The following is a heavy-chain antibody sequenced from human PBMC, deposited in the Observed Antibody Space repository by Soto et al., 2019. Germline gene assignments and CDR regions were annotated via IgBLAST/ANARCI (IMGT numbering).Heavy chain of an antibody. D-gene: IGHD3-22*01. CDR1: GGTFSSYA. CDR2: IIPIFGTA. Sequence: GASVKVSCKASGGTFSSYAISWVRQAPGQGLEWMGGIIPIFGTANYAQKFQGRVTITADESTSTAYMELSSLRSEDTAVYYCADGACDTSGYWFDPWGQGTLVTVSS. V-gene: IGHV1-69*13. CDR3: ADGACDTSGYWFDP. J-gene: IGHJ5*02.